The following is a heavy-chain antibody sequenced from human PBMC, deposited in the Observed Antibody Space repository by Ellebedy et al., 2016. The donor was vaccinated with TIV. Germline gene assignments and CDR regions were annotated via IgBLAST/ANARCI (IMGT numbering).Heavy chain of an antibody. CDR1: GFIFSTYD. D-gene: IGHD4-23*01. V-gene: IGHV3-48*03. Sequence: GGSLRLSCRGSGFIFSTYDMNWVRQAPGKGLEWVACIGRSGFTTYYGDSVAGRFTISRDDAQESLYLQLNSLRVEDTAMYYCARDRAGGNLEVDYWGQGTLVTVSS. CDR2: IGRSGFTT. CDR3: ARDRAGGNLEVDY. J-gene: IGHJ4*02.